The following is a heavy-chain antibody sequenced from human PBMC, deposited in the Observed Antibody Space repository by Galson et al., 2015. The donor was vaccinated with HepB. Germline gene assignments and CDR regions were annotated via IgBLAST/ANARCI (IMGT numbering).Heavy chain of an antibody. CDR2: ISAYNGNT. J-gene: IGHJ6*02. CDR1: GYTFTSYG. D-gene: IGHD3-16*01. CDR3: ARVPSYYFHEYYYYGMDV. V-gene: IGHV1-18*01. Sequence: SVKVSCKASGYTFTSYGISWVRQAPGQGLEWMGWISAYNGNTNYAQKLQGRVTMTTDTPTSTAYMELRSLRSDDTAVYYCARVPSYYFHEYYYYGMDVWGQGTTVTVSS.